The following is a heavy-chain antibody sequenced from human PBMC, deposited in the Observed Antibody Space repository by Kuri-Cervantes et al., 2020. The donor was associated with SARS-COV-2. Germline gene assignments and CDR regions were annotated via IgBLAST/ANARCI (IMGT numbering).Heavy chain of an antibody. CDR2: INTANGNT. CDR3: ATIGIVGATIHFDY. CDR1: GYTFTGYY. V-gene: IGHV1-3*04. D-gene: IGHD1-26*01. J-gene: IGHJ4*02. Sequence: ASVKVSCKASGYTFTGYYMHWVRQAPGQRLEWMGWINTANGNTKYSQKFQGRVTITRDTSASTAYMELSSLRSEDTAVYYCATIGIVGATIHFDYWGQGTLVTVSS.